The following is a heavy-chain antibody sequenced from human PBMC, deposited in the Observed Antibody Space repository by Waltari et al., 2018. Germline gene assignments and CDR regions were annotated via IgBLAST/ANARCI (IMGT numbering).Heavy chain of an antibody. V-gene: IGHV4-34*01. CDR1: GGSFSGYY. CDR3: AGVPICSGYYCDYFDY. J-gene: IGHJ4*02. CDR2: INLSGST. Sequence: QVQLQQWGAGLLKPSETLSLTCAVYGGSFSGYYWSWIRQPPGTGLEWIGEINLSGSTNYNPSLKSRVTKSIYTSKTQFSLKLSSVTAADTAVYYCAGVPICSGYYCDYFDYWGQGTLVTVSS. D-gene: IGHD3-22*01.